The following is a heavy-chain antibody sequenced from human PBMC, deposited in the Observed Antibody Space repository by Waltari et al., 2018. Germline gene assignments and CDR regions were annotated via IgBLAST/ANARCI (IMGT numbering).Heavy chain of an antibody. CDR2: INPNSGGT. D-gene: IGHD1-1*01. J-gene: IGHJ4*02. CDR1: GYTFTGYY. V-gene: IGHV1-2*06. CDR3: ARGVTKLERRKGYSLGY. Sequence: QVQLVQSGAEVKKPGASVKVSCKASGYTFTGYYMHWVRQAPGQGIEWMGRINPNSGGTNYAKKFQGRVTRTRDTSISTAYMELSRLRSDDTAVYYCARGVTKLERRKGYSLGYWGQGTLVTVSS.